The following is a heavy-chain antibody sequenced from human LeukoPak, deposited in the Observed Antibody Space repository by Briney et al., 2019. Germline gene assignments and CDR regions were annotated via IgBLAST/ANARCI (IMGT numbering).Heavy chain of an antibody. CDR2: FKRKAHGGTT. D-gene: IGHD4-11*01. J-gene: IGHJ4*02. V-gene: IGHV3-15*05. Sequence: GGSLRLSCAASGFTFSEAWMRWVRHAPGKGLVWVAHFKRKAHGGTTDYAAPVNGRSTISRDDSENKLYLQMSRLKTEHTGVYYCSGHMTSADYWGQGALVSVSS. CDR1: GFTFSEAW. CDR3: SGHMTSADY.